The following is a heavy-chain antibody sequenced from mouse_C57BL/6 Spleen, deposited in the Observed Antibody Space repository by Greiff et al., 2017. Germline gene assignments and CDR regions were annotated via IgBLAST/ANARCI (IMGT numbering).Heavy chain of an antibody. J-gene: IGHJ2*01. D-gene: IGHD1-1*01. CDR2: ISYDGSN. V-gene: IGHV3-6*01. Sequence: ESGPGLVKPSQSLSLTCSVTGYSITSGYYWNWIRQFPGNKLEWLGYISYDGSNNYNPSLKNRISITRDTAKNQFFLKLNSVTTEDTATYYCARGNYYGSSRFDYGGQGTTLTVSS. CDR1: GYSITSGYY. CDR3: ARGNYYGSSRFDY.